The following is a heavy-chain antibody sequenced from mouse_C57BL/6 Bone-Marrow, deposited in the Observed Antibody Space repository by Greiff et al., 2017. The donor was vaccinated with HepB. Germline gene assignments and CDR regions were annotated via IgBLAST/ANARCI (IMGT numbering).Heavy chain of an antibody. CDR2: ISDGGSYT. J-gene: IGHJ3*01. CDR3: ARGRDDSLTWCAY. V-gene: IGHV5-4*01. CDR1: GFTFSSYA. Sequence: EVQRVESGGGLVKPGGSLKLSCAASGFTFSSYAMSWVRQTPEKRLEWVATISDGGSYTYYPDNVKGRCTISRDKAKNNLYLQMSHLKSEDTAMYDCARGRDDSLTWCAYWGQGTLVTVSA. D-gene: IGHD2-4*01.